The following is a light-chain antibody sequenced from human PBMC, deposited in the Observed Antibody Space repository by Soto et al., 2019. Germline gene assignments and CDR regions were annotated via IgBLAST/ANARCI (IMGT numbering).Light chain of an antibody. CDR2: DSS. CDR3: QSYNNDLKAVL. J-gene: IGLJ2*01. V-gene: IGLV1-40*01. CDR1: TSNIGAGYD. Sequence: QSVLTQPPSVSGAPGQTVTISCIGSTSNIGAGYDVYWYQQLPGTAPQLFIYDSSNRPSGVPDRFSGSKSCTSASLAITGLQADDEAIYNCQSYNNDLKAVLFGGGTKLTVL.